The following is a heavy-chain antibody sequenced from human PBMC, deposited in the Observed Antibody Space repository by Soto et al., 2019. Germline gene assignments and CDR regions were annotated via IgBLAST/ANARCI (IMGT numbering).Heavy chain of an antibody. J-gene: IGHJ2*01. D-gene: IGHD3-22*01. CDR1: GFTFSNYA. V-gene: IGHV3-23*01. CDR3: ARDHNSASDSWYFDL. Sequence: GGSLRLSCAASGFTFSNYAMSWVRQAPGKGLGWVAATSGNGASTYYADSVKGRFTISRDNSKNTLYLQMNSLRAEDTAVYSCARDHNSASDSWYFDLWGRGTLVTVSS. CDR2: TSGNGAST.